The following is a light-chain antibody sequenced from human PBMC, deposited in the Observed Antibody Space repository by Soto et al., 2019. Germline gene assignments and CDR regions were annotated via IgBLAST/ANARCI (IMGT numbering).Light chain of an antibody. CDR2: GAS. CDR3: QQYNNWPLT. J-gene: IGKJ5*01. V-gene: IGKV3-15*01. CDR1: QSVSSN. Sequence: EIVMTQSPATLSVSAGERATLSCRASQSVSSNLAWYQQKPGQAPRLLIYGASTRATGIPARFSGSGSGTKFTLTISSLQSEDFAVYYCQQYNNWPLTFGQGTRLEIK.